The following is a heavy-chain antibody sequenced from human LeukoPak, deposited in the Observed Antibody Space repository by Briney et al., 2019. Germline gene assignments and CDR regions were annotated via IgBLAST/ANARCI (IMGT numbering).Heavy chain of an antibody. CDR1: GFIFSSYD. CDR2: IRPSGDNT. J-gene: IGHJ4*02. D-gene: IGHD5-18*01. Sequence: GGSLRLSCAASGFIFSSYDMTWVRQAPGRGLEWVSSIRPSGDNTYYGDSVKGRFTISRDNSKNTVYLQMNSLRAEDTAVYYCARDSPTWRYGYDYWGQGTLVTVSS. CDR3: ARDSPTWRYGYDY. V-gene: IGHV3-23*01.